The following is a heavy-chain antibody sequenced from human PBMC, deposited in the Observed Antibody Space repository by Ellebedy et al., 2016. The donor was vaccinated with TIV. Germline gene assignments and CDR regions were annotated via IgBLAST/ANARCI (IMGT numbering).Heavy chain of an antibody. V-gene: IGHV3-74*01. CDR3: ARGYNAGLDY. J-gene: IGHJ4*02. D-gene: IGHD1-1*01. CDR2: FKTDGSDP. Sequence: HTGGSLRLSCAASGFTFSSHWMHWVRQAPGKGLEWVARFKTDGSDPNYAGYLKGRFIISGDNAKKTLYLQMNSLRVEDTAVYYCARGYNAGLDYWGQGTLVTVSS. CDR1: GFTFSSHW.